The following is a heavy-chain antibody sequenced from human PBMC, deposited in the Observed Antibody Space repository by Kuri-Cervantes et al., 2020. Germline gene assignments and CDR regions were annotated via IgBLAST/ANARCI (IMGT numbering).Heavy chain of an antibody. V-gene: IGHV1-69*10. CDR1: GGTFSSYA. J-gene: IGHJ6*03. CDR2: IIPILGTA. Sequence: SVKVSCKASGGTFSSYAISWVRQAPGQGLEWMGGIIPILGTANYAQKFQGRVTITADKSTSTAYMELSSLRSEDTAVYYCARVPGYSNGGYYYYYYMDVWGKGTTVTVSS. D-gene: IGHD4-11*01. CDR3: ARVPGYSNGGYYYYYYMDV.